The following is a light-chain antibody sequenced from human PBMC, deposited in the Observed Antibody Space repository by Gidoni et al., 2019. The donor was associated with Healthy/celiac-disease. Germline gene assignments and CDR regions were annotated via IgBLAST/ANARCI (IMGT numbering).Light chain of an antibody. V-gene: IGKV1-39*01. Sequence: DIQMTQSPSSLSASVGDRVTIPCRASQSISSYLNWYQQKPGNAPKLLIYAASSLQGGVPSRFSCSGSGTDFTLTISSLQPEDFATYYCQQSYSTPLTFGGGTKVEIK. CDR1: QSISSY. J-gene: IGKJ4*01. CDR3: QQSYSTPLT. CDR2: AAS.